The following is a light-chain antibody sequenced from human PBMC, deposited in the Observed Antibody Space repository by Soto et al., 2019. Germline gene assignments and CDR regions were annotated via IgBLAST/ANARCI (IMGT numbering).Light chain of an antibody. CDR3: AAWDDSLNGPV. V-gene: IGLV1-44*01. CDR2: SNN. Sequence: QSVLTQPPSASGTPGQRVTISCSGSSSNIADNTVNWYQQLPGTAPKLLIYSNNQRPSGVPDRFSGSKSGTSASLAISGLQPEDEADYYCAAWDDSLNGPVFGGGTKLTVL. J-gene: IGLJ2*01. CDR1: SSNIADNT.